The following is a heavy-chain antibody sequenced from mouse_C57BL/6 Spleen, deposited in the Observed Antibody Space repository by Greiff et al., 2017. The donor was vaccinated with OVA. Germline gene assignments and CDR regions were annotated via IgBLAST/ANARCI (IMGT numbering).Heavy chain of an antibody. J-gene: IGHJ3*01. CDR1: GYTFTSYW. D-gene: IGHD2-4*01. Sequence: QVQLKQPGAELVKPGASVKLSCKASGYTFTSYWMHWVKQRPGRGLEWIGRIDPNSGGTKYNEKFKSKATLTVDKPSSTAYMQLSSLTSEDSAVDYCARSYDYSWFAYWGQGTLVTVSA. CDR3: ARSYDYSWFAY. CDR2: IDPNSGGT. V-gene: IGHV1-72*01.